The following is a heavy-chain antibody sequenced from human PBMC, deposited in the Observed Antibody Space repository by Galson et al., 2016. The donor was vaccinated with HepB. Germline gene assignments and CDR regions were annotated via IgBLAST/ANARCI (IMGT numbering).Heavy chain of an antibody. Sequence: SLRLSCAASGFTFRGYAMSWVRQAPGKGLEWVSVVSGLDGDTYYADSVEGRFTISRDNSKNTVYLQMNSLRVEDTAIYYCAKDENYYASNGYSAIDGFDSWGQGTMVSVSS. CDR1: GFTFRGYA. CDR2: VSGLDGDT. J-gene: IGHJ3*01. CDR3: AKDENYYASNGYSAIDGFDS. V-gene: IGHV3-23*01. D-gene: IGHD3-22*01.